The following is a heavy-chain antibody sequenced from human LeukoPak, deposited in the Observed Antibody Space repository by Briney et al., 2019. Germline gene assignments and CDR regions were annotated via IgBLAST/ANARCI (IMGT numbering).Heavy chain of an antibody. Sequence: PSETLSLTCTVSDYSISSGDYWGWIRQPPGKGLEWIGSIYHSGSTYYNPSLKSRVTISVDTSKNQFSLKLSSVTAADTAVYYCARGTVGATVYYFDYWGQGTLVTVSS. CDR2: IYHSGST. J-gene: IGHJ4*02. D-gene: IGHD1-26*01. V-gene: IGHV4-38-2*02. CDR1: DYSISSGDY. CDR3: ARGTVGATVYYFDY.